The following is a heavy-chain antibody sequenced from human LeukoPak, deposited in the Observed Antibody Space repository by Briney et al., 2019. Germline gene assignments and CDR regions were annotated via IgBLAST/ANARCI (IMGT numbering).Heavy chain of an antibody. CDR3: ARDQGSWYPFDS. J-gene: IGHJ5*01. V-gene: IGHV1-69*01. CDR2: IIPIFGTA. Sequence: SGXXFSXYAXXWVREXPXQXXEXMGGIIPIFGTANSAQKFQGRVTITADESTSTAYMELSSLRSEDTAVYYCARDQGSWYPFDSWGQGTLVTVSS. D-gene: IGHD6-13*01. CDR1: GXXFSXYA.